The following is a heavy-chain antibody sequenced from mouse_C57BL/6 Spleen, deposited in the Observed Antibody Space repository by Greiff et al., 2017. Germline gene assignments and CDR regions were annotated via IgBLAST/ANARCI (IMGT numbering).Heavy chain of an antibody. CDR2: IDPSDSDT. D-gene: IGHD2-4*01. V-gene: IGHV1-52*01. J-gene: IGHJ4*01. CDR3: TRSQDYADYAMDY. CDR1: GYTFTSYW. Sequence: QVQLQQPGAELVRPGSSVKLSCKASGYTFTSYWMHWVKQRPIQGLEWIGNIDPSDSDTNYNQKFKGKATLTVDTSSSTAYMQLSSLTSEDSAVXCCTRSQDYADYAMDYWGQGTSVTVSS.